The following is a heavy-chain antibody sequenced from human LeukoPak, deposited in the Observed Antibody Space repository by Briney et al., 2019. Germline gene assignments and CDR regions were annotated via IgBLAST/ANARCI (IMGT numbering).Heavy chain of an antibody. CDR1: GFTFSSYA. J-gene: IGHJ4*02. Sequence: GGSLRLSCAASGFTFSSYAVHWVRQAPGKGLEWVAVISYDGSNKYYADSVKGRFTISRDNSKNTLYLQMNSLRAEDTAVYYCAKGYYDFWSGYFYYFDYWGQGTLVTVSS. CDR3: AKGYYDFWSGYFYYFDY. D-gene: IGHD3-3*01. V-gene: IGHV3-30-3*01. CDR2: ISYDGSNK.